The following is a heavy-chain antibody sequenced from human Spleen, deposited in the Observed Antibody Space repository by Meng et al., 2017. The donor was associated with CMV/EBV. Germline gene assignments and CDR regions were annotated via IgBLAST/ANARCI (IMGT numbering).Heavy chain of an antibody. J-gene: IGHJ6*02. CDR2: IIPIFGTA. CDR3: ARGGSYWAYGMDV. Sequence: SVKVSCKASGGTFSSYAISWVRQAPGQGLEWMGGIIPIFGTANYAQKFQGRATITTDESTSTAYMELSSLRSEDTAVYYCARGGSYWAYGMDVWGQGTTVTVSS. D-gene: IGHD1-26*01. V-gene: IGHV1-69*05. CDR1: GGTFSSYA.